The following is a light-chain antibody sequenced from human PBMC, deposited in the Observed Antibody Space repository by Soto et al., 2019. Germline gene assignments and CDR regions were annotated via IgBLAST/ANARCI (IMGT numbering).Light chain of an antibody. CDR1: QSVSSSY. CDR3: QQYVSSRAT. J-gene: IGKJ1*01. V-gene: IGKV3-20*01. CDR2: GAS. Sequence: EIVLTQSPGTLCLSPGERATLSCRASQSVSSSYLAWYQQKPGQAPRLLIYGASSRATGIPDRFSGSGSGTDFTLTISRLEPEDFAVYYCQQYVSSRATFGQGTKVEI.